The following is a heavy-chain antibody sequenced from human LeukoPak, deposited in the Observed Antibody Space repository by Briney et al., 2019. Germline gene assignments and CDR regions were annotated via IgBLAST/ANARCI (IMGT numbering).Heavy chain of an antibody. J-gene: IGHJ3*02. V-gene: IGHV1-2*02. Sequence: GASVKVSCKASGYTFTGYYMHWVRQAPGQGLEWMGWINPNSGGTNYAQKFQGRVTMTRDTSISTAYMELSRLRSGDTAVYYCARVLGEGLLLFGAFDIWGQGTMVTVSS. D-gene: IGHD3-22*01. CDR1: GYTFTGYY. CDR3: ARVLGEGLLLFGAFDI. CDR2: INPNSGGT.